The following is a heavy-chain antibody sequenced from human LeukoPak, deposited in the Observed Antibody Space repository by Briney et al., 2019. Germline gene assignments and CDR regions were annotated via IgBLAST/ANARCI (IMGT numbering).Heavy chain of an antibody. V-gene: IGHV4-30-2*01. CDR1: GGSISSGGYS. CDR2: IYHSGST. D-gene: IGHD1-26*01. Sequence: SSQTLSPTCTVSGGSISSGGYSWSWIRQPPGKGLEWIGYIYHSGSTYYNPSLKSRVTISVDRSKNQFSLKLSSVTAADTAVYYCARGLREDDYWGQGTLVTVSS. J-gene: IGHJ4*02. CDR3: ARGLREDDY.